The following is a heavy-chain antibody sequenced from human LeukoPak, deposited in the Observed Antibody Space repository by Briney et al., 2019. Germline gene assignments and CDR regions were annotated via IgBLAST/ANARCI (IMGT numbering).Heavy chain of an antibody. V-gene: IGHV4-38-2*01. Sequence: PSETLSLTCAVSGYSISSGYYWGWIRQPPGKGLEWIGSIYHSGSTYYNPSLKSRVTISVDTSKNQFSLKLSSVTAADTAVYYCARRSYEFWSGYYTEWFDPWGQGTLVTVSS. CDR2: IYHSGST. CDR1: GYSISSGYY. CDR3: ARRSYEFWSGYYTEWFDP. J-gene: IGHJ5*02. D-gene: IGHD3-3*01.